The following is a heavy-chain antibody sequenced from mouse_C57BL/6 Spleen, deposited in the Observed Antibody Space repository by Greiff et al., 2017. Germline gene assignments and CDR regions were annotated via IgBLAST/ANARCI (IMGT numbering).Heavy chain of an antibody. D-gene: IGHD1-1*01. J-gene: IGHJ4*01. CDR3: ARTLYYYGSMGYYAMDY. V-gene: IGHV1-53*01. CDR1: GYTFTSYW. Sequence: QVHVKQPGTELVKPGASVKLSCKASGYTFTSYWMHWVKQRPGQGLEWIGNINPSNGGTNYNEKFKSKATLTVDKSSSTAYMQLSSLTSEDSAVYYCARTLYYYGSMGYYAMDYWGQGTSVTVSS. CDR2: INPSNGGT.